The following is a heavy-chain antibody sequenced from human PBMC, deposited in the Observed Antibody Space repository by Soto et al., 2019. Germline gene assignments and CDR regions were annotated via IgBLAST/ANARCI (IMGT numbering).Heavy chain of an antibody. CDR1: GGSFSGYY. J-gene: IGHJ5*02. D-gene: IGHD6-13*01. Sequence: QVQLQPWGAGLLKPSETLSLTCAVNGGSFSGYYWSWIRQPPGKGLEWIGELNHSGSTNYNPSLKSRVAISVDTSMNQCSLKLSSVTAADTAVYYCARLRIAAACMGFDPWGQGTLFTVSS. CDR3: ARLRIAAACMGFDP. CDR2: LNHSGST. V-gene: IGHV4-34*01.